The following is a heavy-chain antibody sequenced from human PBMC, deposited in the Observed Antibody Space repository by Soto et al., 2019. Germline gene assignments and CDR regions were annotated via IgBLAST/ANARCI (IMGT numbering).Heavy chain of an antibody. CDR3: ASTVVTP. V-gene: IGHV3-74*01. CDR1: GFTFSSYW. D-gene: IGHD2-21*02. J-gene: IGHJ5*02. Sequence: GWSLRLSCAASGFTFSSYWMHWVRQAPGKGLVWVSLINSDGSSTSYADSVKGRFTISRDNAKNTLYLQMNSLRAEDTAVYYGASTVVTPWGQGTLVTVSS. CDR2: INSDGSST.